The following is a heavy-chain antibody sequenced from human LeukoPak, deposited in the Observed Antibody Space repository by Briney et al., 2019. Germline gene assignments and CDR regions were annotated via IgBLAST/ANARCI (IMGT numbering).Heavy chain of an antibody. V-gene: IGHV4-39*01. J-gene: IGHJ4*02. Sequence: SETLSLTCTVSGGSISSSSYHWGWIRQPPGKGLEWIGSIYYSGSTYYNPSLKSRVTISVDTSKNQFSLKLSSVTAADTAVYYCARQRETGHPTTLDYWGQGTLVTVSS. D-gene: IGHD1-7*01. CDR2: IYYSGST. CDR3: ARQRETGHPTTLDY. CDR1: GGSISSSSYH.